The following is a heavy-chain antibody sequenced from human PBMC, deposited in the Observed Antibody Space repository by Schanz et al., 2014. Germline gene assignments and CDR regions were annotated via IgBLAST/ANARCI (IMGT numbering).Heavy chain of an antibody. CDR1: GFTFSDYY. CDR3: ARDHQWLARYYMDV. D-gene: IGHD6-19*01. CDR2: ISDSGDST. J-gene: IGHJ6*03. V-gene: IGHV3-11*04. Sequence: QVQLVDSGGGLVKPGGSLRLSCAASGFTFSDYYMTWIRQAPGKGLEWVSDISDSGDSTHYADSVKGRFTISRDNAKNTLYLQMDSLRAEDTAVYYCARDHQWLARYYMDVWGKGTTVTVSS.